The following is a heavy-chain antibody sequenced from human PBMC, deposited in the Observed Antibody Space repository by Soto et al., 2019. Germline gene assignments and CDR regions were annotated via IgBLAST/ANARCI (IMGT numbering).Heavy chain of an antibody. D-gene: IGHD5-18*01. CDR1: GGSISSYY. Sequence: PSETLSLTCTVSGGSISSYYWSWIRQPPGKGLVWIGNNYYSGSTNYNPSLKSRVTISVDTSKNQFSLKLSSVTAADTAVYYCASLRYSDGPRWWYFDLWGRGTLVTVSS. J-gene: IGHJ2*01. CDR3: ASLRYSDGPRWWYFDL. V-gene: IGHV4-59*01. CDR2: NYYSGST.